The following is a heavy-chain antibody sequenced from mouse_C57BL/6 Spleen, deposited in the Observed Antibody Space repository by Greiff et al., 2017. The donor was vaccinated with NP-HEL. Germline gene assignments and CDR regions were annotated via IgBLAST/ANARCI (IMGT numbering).Heavy chain of an antibody. D-gene: IGHD1-1*01. CDR3: ARCTTVVAYYFDY. Sequence: QVQLQQSGAELVKPGASVKLSCKASGYTFTSYWMHWVKQRPGQGLEWIGMIHPNSGSTNYNEKFKSKATLTVDKSSSTAYMQLSSLTSEDSAVYYWARCTTVVAYYFDYWGQGTTLTVSS. J-gene: IGHJ2*01. CDR2: IHPNSGST. CDR1: GYTFTSYW. V-gene: IGHV1-64*01.